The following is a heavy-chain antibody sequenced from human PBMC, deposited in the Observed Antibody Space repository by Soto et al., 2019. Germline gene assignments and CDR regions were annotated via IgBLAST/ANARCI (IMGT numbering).Heavy chain of an antibody. D-gene: IGHD3-22*01. Sequence: GASVKVSCKASGGTFSSYAISWVRQAPGQGLEWMGGIIPIFGTANYAQKFQGRVTINADESTSTAYMELSSLRSEDTAVYYCARENNYYDSSGYYGSYYYGMDVWGQGTTVTVSS. CDR1: GGTFSSYA. CDR3: ARENNYYDSSGYYGSYYYGMDV. CDR2: IIPIFGTA. J-gene: IGHJ6*02. V-gene: IGHV1-69*13.